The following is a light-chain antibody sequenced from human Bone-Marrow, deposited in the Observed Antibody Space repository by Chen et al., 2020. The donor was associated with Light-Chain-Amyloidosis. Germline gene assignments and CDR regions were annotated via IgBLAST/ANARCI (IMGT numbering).Light chain of an antibody. V-gene: IGLV2-14*01. CDR1: SRDVGGDNH. Sequence: QFALTQPPPRSGSPGQSVHISRTGTSRDVGGDNHVSWYQQHPDKAPKLMIYEVTNRPSWVPDRFSGSKSDNTAALTISGLQTEDEADYFCSSYTITNTLVFGSGTRVTVL. CDR2: EVT. CDR3: SSYTITNTLV. J-gene: IGLJ1*01.